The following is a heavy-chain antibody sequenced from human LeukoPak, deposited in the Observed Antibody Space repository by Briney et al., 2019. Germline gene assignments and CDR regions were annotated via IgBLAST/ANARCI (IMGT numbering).Heavy chain of an antibody. CDR3: AKAGGSPYSTRDFDY. J-gene: IGHJ4*02. Sequence: GGSLRLSCAASGFTFSSYGMHWVRQAPGKGLEWVAFIRYDGSNKYYADSVKGRFTISRDNSKNTLYLQMNSLRAEDTAVYYWAKAGGSPYSTRDFDYWGQGTLVTVSS. CDR1: GFTFSSYG. D-gene: IGHD2-21*01. V-gene: IGHV3-30*02. CDR2: IRYDGSNK.